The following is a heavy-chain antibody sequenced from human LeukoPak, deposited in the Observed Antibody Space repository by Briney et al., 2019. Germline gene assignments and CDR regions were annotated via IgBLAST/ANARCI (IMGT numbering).Heavy chain of an antibody. CDR2: IKEDGSEE. CDR1: RFTFSRYW. Sequence: GGSLRLSCVDSRFTFSRYWMSWVRQAPGKGLEWVANIKEDGSEEYYVDSVTGRFTISRDNAKNSLYLQMNSLRAEDTVVYYCAREGMIFGVFHYMDVWGKGTTVSVSS. D-gene: IGHD3-3*01. CDR3: AREGMIFGVFHYMDV. J-gene: IGHJ6*03. V-gene: IGHV3-7*01.